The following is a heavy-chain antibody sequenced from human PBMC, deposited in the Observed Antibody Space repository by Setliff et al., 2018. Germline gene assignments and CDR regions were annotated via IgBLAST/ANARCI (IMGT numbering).Heavy chain of an antibody. J-gene: IGHJ4*02. CDR3: AKELIEVMMTGLEF. D-gene: IGHD3-22*01. CDR2: VSVSGDNT. V-gene: IGHV3-23*01. CDR1: GGSFSNYY. Sequence: ETLSLTCTVYGGSFSNYYWSWVRQAPGKGLEWVSTVSVSGDNTYYKDSVRGRFTISRDNSKNTVYLQMNSLRPEDTAVYYCAKELIEVMMTGLEFWGQGTMVTVS.